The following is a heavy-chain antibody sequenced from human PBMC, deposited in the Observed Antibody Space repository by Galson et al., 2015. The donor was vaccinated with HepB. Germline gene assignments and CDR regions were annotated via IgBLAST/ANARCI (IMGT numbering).Heavy chain of an antibody. Sequence: SVKVSCKASGYTFTDFGISWVRQAPGQGLEWMGWISPYNGNTNYAQYLQGRVSVTADTSTSTAYMELRSLRSDDTAVYYCARVKYCSSTICYWNYYYYKDVWGKGTTVSVSS. CDR3: ARVKYCSSTICYWNYYYYKDV. V-gene: IGHV1-18*01. J-gene: IGHJ6*03. CDR2: ISPYNGNT. CDR1: GYTFTDFG. D-gene: IGHD2-2*01.